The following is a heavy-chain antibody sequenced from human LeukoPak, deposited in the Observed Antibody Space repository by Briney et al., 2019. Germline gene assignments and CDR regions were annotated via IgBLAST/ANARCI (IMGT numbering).Heavy chain of an antibody. CDR1: GGSISSSSYY. Sequence: SETLSLTCTVSGGSISSSSYYWGWIRQPPGKGLEWIGSIYYSGSTYYNPSLKSRVTISVDTSKNQFSLKLSSVTAADTAVYYCARDRDSYYYGSGSYPRGGFDYWGQGTLVTVSS. D-gene: IGHD3-10*01. CDR2: IYYSGST. CDR3: ARDRDSYYYGSGSYPRGGFDY. V-gene: IGHV4-39*07. J-gene: IGHJ4*02.